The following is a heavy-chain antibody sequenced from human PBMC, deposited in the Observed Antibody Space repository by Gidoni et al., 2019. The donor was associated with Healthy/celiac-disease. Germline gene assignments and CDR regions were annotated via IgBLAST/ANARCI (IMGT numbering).Heavy chain of an antibody. CDR2: ISGIGGST. J-gene: IGHJ4*02. D-gene: IGHD5-18*01. V-gene: IGHV3-23*01. Sequence: EVQLLESGGGLVQPGGSLRLYCAASGFTFSSYDMSWVRQAPGKGLDCVSAISGIGGSTYYADSVNGLFTISIDNSKNTLYLQMNSLRAEDTAVYYCAKIRRDTAMEYGGGQFDYWGQGTLVTVSS. CDR1: GFTFSSYD. CDR3: AKIRRDTAMEYGGGQFDY.